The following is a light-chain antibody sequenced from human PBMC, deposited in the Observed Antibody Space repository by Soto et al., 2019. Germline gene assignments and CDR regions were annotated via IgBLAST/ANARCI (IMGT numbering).Light chain of an antibody. V-gene: IGKV3-20*01. CDR2: GAS. Sequence: EIALTQSPGTLSLSPGERATLSCRASQSVSSSYLAWYQQKPGQAPRLLIYGASSRATGIPDRFSGSGSGADFTLTISRLEPEDFAVYYCHQYGISPPVTFGQGTRLEIK. J-gene: IGKJ5*01. CDR1: QSVSSSY. CDR3: HQYGISPPVT.